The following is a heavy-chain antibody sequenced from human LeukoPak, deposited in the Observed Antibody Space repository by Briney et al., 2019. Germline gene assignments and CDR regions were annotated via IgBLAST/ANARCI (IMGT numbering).Heavy chain of an antibody. J-gene: IGHJ4*02. V-gene: IGHV3-23*01. CDR3: AKGQGGYYFDF. D-gene: IGHD3-16*01. CDR1: GFTFSSYA. Sequence: GGSPRLSCAASGFTFSSYAMSWVRQAPGKGLEWVSGISATGGSTYYADSVKGRFTISRDNSKNTLYLQMNSLRAEDTAVYYCAKGQGGYYFDFWGQGTLVTVSS. CDR2: ISATGGST.